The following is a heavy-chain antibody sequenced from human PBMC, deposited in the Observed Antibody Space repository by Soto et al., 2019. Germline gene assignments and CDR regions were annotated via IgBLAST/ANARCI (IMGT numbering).Heavy chain of an antibody. V-gene: IGHV4-59*08. CDR2: MYYSGRT. D-gene: IGHD1-26*01. CDR1: GGSISSYY. J-gene: IGHJ5*02. Sequence: SETLSLTCPVSGGSISSYYWTWIRQPPGKGLEWVDYMYYSGRTMYNPSLKTRVTTSLDTSKSHVSLKLLSVTAADTALYYCARGPLSPLIVRPSRVPRFDPWGPGTLGTV. CDR3: ARGPLSPLIVRPSRVPRFDP.